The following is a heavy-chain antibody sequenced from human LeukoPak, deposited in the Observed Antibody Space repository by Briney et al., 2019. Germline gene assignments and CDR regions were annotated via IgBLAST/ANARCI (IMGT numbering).Heavy chain of an antibody. J-gene: IGHJ4*02. CDR3: ARVERNYDFWSGYSYFDY. Sequence: PGGSLRLSCAASGFTFSSYAMSWVRQAPGKGLEGVSAISGRGGSTYYADSVKGRFTISRDNSKNTLYLQMNSLRAEDTAVYYCARVERNYDFWSGYSYFDYWGQGTLVTVSS. CDR1: GFTFSSYA. V-gene: IGHV3-23*01. CDR2: ISGRGGST. D-gene: IGHD3-3*01.